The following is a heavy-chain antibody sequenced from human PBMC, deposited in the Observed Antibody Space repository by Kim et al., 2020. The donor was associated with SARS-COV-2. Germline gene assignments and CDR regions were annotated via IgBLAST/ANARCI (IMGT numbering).Heavy chain of an antibody. J-gene: IGHJ4*02. D-gene: IGHD6-13*01. V-gene: IGHV1-46*01. Sequence: AQKFQGRVTMTRDTSTSTVYMELSSLRSEDTAVYYCARDLSSSWSPDLDYWGQGTLVTVSS. CDR3: ARDLSSSWSPDLDY.